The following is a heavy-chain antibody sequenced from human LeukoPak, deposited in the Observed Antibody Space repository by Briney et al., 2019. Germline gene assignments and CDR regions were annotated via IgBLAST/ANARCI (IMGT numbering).Heavy chain of an antibody. CDR3: ARSDGYGLVGI. V-gene: IGHV4-59*12. CDR2: IYHSGST. D-gene: IGHD3-10*01. Sequence: PSETLSLTCTVSGDSISSYYWSWIRQPPGKGLEWIGYIYHSGSTNYNPSLKSRATISVDTPKNHFSLTLSSVTAADTAVYYCARSDGYGLVGIWGQGTMVTVSS. J-gene: IGHJ3*02. CDR1: GDSISSYY.